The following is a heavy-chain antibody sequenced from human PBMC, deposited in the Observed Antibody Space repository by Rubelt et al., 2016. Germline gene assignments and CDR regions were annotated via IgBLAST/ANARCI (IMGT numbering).Heavy chain of an antibody. J-gene: IGHJ4*02. V-gene: IGHV4-39*07. CDR3: ARGDIAAAGAPFDY. CDR2: INHSGST. D-gene: IGHD6-13*01. Sequence: QLQLQESGPGLVKPSETLSLTRTVSGGSISSGTDYWGWIRQPPGKGLEWIGEINHSGSTNYNPSLKSRVTISVDTSKNQFSLKLSSVTAAETAVYYCARGDIAAAGAPFDYWGQGTLVTVSS. CDR1: GGSISSGTDY.